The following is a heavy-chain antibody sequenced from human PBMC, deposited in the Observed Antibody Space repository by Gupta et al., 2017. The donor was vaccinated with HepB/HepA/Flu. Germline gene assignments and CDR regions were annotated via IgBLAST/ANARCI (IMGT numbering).Heavy chain of an antibody. D-gene: IGHD6-19*01. J-gene: IGHJ4*02. CDR3: AREQPGIAVAGTFSYFDY. Sequence: QVQLVESGGGVVQPGRSLRLSCAASGFTFSSYGMHWVRQAPGKGLEWVAVIWYDGSNKYYADSVKGRVTISRDNSKNTLYLQMNSLRAEETAVYYCAREQPGIAVAGTFSYFDYWGQGTLVTVSS. V-gene: IGHV3-33*01. CDR2: IWYDGSNK. CDR1: GFTFSSYG.